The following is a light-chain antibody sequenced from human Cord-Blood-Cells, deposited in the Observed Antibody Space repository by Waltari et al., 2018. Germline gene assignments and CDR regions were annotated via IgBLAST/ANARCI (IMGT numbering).Light chain of an antibody. CDR2: EGS. CDR1: SSDVGSYNL. J-gene: IGLJ3*02. CDR3: CSYAGSSTWV. Sequence: QPALPQPASVSGSPGQSITISCTGTSSDVGSYNLVSWYQQHPGKAPKLMIYEGSERPPGVANRFSGPKSGNTASLTIPGLQAEDEADYYCCSYAGSSTWVFGGGTKLTVL. V-gene: IGLV2-23*01.